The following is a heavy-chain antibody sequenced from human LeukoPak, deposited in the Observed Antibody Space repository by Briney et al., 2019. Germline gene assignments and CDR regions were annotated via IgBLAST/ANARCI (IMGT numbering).Heavy chain of an antibody. CDR1: GGSISDYY. J-gene: IGHJ6*02. V-gene: IGHV4-4*07. D-gene: IGHD2-15*01. CDR2: IYSSGST. CDR3: ARDFPPGSGRYFYEGMDV. Sequence: SSETLSLTCTVSGGSISDYYWSWIRQPAGKGLEWIGHIYSSGSTYYNPSLKSRVTMSVDMSKNQFSLRLSSVTAADTAVYYCARDFPPGSGRYFYEGMDVWGQGTTVTVSS.